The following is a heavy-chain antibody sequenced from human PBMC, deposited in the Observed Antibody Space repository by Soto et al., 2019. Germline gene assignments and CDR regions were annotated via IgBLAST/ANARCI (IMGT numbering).Heavy chain of an antibody. V-gene: IGHV3-73*01. CDR3: TRGDFWSGPDYYYYGMDV. CDR1: GFTFSGSA. J-gene: IGHJ6*02. D-gene: IGHD3-3*01. CDR2: IRSKANSYAT. Sequence: GGSLRLSCAASGFTFSGSAMHWVRQASGKGLEWVGRIRSKANSYATAYAASVKGSFTISRDDSKNAAYLQMNSLKTEDTAVYYCTRGDFWSGPDYYYYGMDVWGQGTTVTVSS.